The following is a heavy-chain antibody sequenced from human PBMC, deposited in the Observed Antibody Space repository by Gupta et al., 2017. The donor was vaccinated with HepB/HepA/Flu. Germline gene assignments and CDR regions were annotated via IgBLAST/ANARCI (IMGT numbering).Heavy chain of an antibody. CDR3: ASRGSSSTLYYFDY. J-gene: IGHJ4*02. Sequence: GQGLEWMGGIIPIFGTANYAQKFQGRVTITADESTSTAYMELSSLRSEDTAVYYCASRGSSSTLYYFDYWGQGTLVTVSS. V-gene: IGHV1-69*01. CDR2: IIPIFGTA. D-gene: IGHD6-6*01.